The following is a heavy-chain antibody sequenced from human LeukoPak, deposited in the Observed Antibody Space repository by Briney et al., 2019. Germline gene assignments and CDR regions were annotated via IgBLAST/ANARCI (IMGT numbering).Heavy chain of an antibody. CDR1: GYTFTSYG. Sequence: GASVKVSCKASGYTFTSYGISWVRQAPGQGLEWMGWISAYNGNTNYAQKLQGRVTMTTDTSTSTAYMELRSLRSDDTAVYYCARAQPFEYSSSSRMFGKKKSHDYWGQGTLVTVSS. D-gene: IGHD6-6*01. V-gene: IGHV1-18*01. J-gene: IGHJ4*02. CDR2: ISAYNGNT. CDR3: ARAQPFEYSSSSRMFGKKKSHDY.